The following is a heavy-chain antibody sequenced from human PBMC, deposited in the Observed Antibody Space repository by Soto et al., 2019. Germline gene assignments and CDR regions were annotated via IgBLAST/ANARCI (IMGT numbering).Heavy chain of an antibody. CDR1: GGSIGHFY. CDR3: AHRRYYGSGTQTFDP. Sequence: ETLSLTCTVSGGSIGHFYWSWIRQSPGKGLEWIGYIFYTGRTSYSPSLKSRLTITKDTSKNQVVLTMTNMDPVDTATYYCAHRRYYGSGTQTFDPWGQGTLVTVSS. J-gene: IGHJ5*02. V-gene: IGHV4-59*01. CDR2: IFYTGRT. D-gene: IGHD3-10*01.